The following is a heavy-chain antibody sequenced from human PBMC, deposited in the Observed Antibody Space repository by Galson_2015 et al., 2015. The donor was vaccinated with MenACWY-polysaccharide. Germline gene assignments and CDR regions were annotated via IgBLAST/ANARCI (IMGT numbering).Heavy chain of an antibody. CDR1: GFSLSTSGVG. J-gene: IGHJ4*02. Sequence: PAVVKPTQTLTLTCTFSGFSLSTSGVGVGWIRQPPGEALEWLALIYWDDDKRYSPSLKSRLTITKDTSKNQVVLTMTNMDHVDTATYYCAHSGDYCSSTSCPKYFDSWGQGTLVTVSS. V-gene: IGHV2-5*02. D-gene: IGHD2-2*01. CDR2: IYWDDDK. CDR3: AHSGDYCSSTSCPKYFDS.